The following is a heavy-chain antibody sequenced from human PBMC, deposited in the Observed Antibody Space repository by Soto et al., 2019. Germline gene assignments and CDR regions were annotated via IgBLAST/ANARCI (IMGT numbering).Heavy chain of an antibody. CDR2: IIPIFGTA. J-gene: IGHJ6*02. CDR1: GGTFSSYA. V-gene: IGHV1-69*13. Sequence: ASVKVSCKASGGTFSSYAISWVRQAPGQGLEWMGGIIPIFGTANYAQKFQGRVTITADESTSTAYMELSSLRSEDTAVYYCARSGITMVRGVPYYYYGMDVWGQGTTVTVSS. CDR3: ARSGITMVRGVPYYYYGMDV. D-gene: IGHD3-10*01.